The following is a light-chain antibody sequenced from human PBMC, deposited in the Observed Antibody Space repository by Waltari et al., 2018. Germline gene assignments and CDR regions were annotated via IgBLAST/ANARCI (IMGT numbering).Light chain of an antibody. V-gene: IGKV3-11*01. CDR2: EAS. CDR3: QQCVKRPART. Sequence: EVVLPQSPATLALSSGERATLSCGASECISKFFAWYQHKPGQAPRHLLDEASARSTGRPARFSGSGSGTDVALTISSLEPEDVAVYYFQQCVKRPARTFGHGTKVEIK. J-gene: IGKJ1*01. CDR1: ECISKF.